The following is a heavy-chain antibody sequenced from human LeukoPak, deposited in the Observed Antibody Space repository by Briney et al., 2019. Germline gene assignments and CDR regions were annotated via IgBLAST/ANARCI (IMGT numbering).Heavy chain of an antibody. CDR2: IYYSGST. CDR1: GGSISSGDYY. V-gene: IGHV4-30-4*01. Sequence: SETLSLTCTVSGGSISSGDYYWSWIRQPPGKGLEWIGYIYYSGSTYYNPSLKSRVTISVDTCKNQFSLKLSSVTAADTAVYYCARAPDYDSALDVWGQGTTVTVSS. J-gene: IGHJ6*02. D-gene: IGHD3-22*01. CDR3: ARAPDYDSALDV.